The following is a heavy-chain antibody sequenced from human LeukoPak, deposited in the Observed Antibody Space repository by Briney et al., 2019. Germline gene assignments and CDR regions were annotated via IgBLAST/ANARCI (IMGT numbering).Heavy chain of an antibody. D-gene: IGHD5-24*01. J-gene: IGHJ4*02. CDR3: AKSGYNRFDY. CDR1: GFTFSDYY. CDR2: ISSSGSTI. Sequence: PGGSLRLSCAASGFTFSDYYMNWIRQAPGKGLEWVSYISSSGSTIHYADSVKGRFTISRDNSKNTLYLQMNSLRVEDTAVYYCAKSGYNRFDYWGQGTLVTVSS. V-gene: IGHV3-11*01.